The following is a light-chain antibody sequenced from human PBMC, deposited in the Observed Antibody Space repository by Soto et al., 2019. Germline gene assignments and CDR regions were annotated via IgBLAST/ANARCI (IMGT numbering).Light chain of an antibody. CDR1: QSISSY. Sequence: IQMTQSPSSLSASVGDRVTITCRASQSISSYLNWYQQKPGKALKLLIYAASSLQSGVPSRFSGSGSGTDFTLTISSLQPEDFATYYCQQSYSTPQTFGQGTKVDIK. CDR2: AAS. V-gene: IGKV1-39*01. J-gene: IGKJ1*01. CDR3: QQSYSTPQT.